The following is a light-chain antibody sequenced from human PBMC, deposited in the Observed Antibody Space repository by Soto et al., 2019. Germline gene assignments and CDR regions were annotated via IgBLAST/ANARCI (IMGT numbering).Light chain of an antibody. CDR2: TTS. CDR3: QQGFSRPRT. CDR1: QSIRND. V-gene: IGKV1-39*01. Sequence: DLQMTQSPSSLSASVGDRVTITCRASQSIRNDLNWYQQRPGKAPKLLMYTTSNLERGVPSRFSGSGSGTDFTLTINNLQPEDFGTYGCQQGFSRPRTFGLGTTVEVK. J-gene: IGKJ1*01.